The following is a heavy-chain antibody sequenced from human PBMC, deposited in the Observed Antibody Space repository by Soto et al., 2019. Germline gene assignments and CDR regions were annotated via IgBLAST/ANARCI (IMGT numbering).Heavy chain of an antibody. D-gene: IGHD2-15*01. V-gene: IGHV1-18*04. CDR2: ISAYNGNT. CDR1: GYTFTSYG. J-gene: IGHJ4*02. CDR3: ATVVVVAARKYYYDY. Sequence: AAVKVSCKASGYTFTSYGISWVRQAPGQGLEWMGWISAYNGNTNYAQKLQGRVTMTTDTSTSTAYMELRSMRSDETAVYYCATVVVVAARKYYYDYWGQGTLVTVSS.